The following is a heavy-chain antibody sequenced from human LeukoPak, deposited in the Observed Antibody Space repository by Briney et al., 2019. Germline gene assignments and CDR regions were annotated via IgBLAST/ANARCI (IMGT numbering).Heavy chain of an antibody. CDR1: GFTFSSYA. CDR3: AKSLRXTXXXXXXXXX. J-gene: IGHJ1*01. D-gene: IGHD3-10*01. Sequence: TGGSLRLSCAASGFTFSSYAMSWVRQAPGKGLEWVSVISGSGGSTYYADSVRGRFTISRDNSKNTLYLQMNTLRVEDTAVYYCAKSLRXTXXXXXXXXXWG. CDR2: ISGSGGST. V-gene: IGHV3-23*01.